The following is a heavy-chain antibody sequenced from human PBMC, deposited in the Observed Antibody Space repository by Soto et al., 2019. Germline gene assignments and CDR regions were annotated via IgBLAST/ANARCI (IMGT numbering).Heavy chain of an antibody. V-gene: IGHV1-24*01. CDR2: FDPEDGET. CDR3: APSLLSNYYGSGSPRGFDY. CDR1: GYTLTELS. J-gene: IGHJ4*02. Sequence: ASVKVSCKVSGYTLTELSMHWVRQAPGKGLDWMGGFDPEDGETIYAQKFQGRVTMTEDTSTDTAYMELSSLRSEDTAVYYCAPSLLSNYYGSGSPRGFDYWGQGTLVTVSS. D-gene: IGHD3-10*01.